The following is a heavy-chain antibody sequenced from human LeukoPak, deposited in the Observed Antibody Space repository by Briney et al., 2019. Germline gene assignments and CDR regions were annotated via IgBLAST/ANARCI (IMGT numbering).Heavy chain of an antibody. J-gene: IGHJ6*03. D-gene: IGHD5-18*01. Sequence: GGSLRLSCAASGFTFSDEGMHWVRQAPGKGLEWVSVIYSGGSTYYADSVKGRFTISRDNSKNTLYLQMNSLRAEDTAVYYCAKGSGRILVDTAMVRKGVYYYYYYMDVWGKGTTVTVSS. CDR2: IYSGGST. CDR1: GFTFSDEG. V-gene: IGHV3-53*01. CDR3: AKGSGRILVDTAMVRKGVYYYYYYMDV.